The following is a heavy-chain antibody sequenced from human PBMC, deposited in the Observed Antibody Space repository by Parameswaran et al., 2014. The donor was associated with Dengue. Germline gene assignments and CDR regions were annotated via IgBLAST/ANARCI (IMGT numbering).Heavy chain of an antibody. D-gene: IGHD2-15*01. Sequence: WVRQAPGQGLEWMGWINPNSGGTNYAQKFQGRVTMTRDTSISTAYMELSRLRSDDTAVYYCARVGNCGSINCFDYWGQGTLVTVSS. CDR2: INPNSGGT. V-gene: IGHV1-2*02. J-gene: IGHJ4*02. CDR3: ARVGNCGSINCFDY.